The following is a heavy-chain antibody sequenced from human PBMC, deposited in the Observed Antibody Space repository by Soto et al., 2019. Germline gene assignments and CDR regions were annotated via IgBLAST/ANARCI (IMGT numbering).Heavy chain of an antibody. CDR2: INPSGGST. J-gene: IGHJ4*02. D-gene: IGHD5-12*01. CDR1: GYTFTSYY. CDR3: ARGSYVDIVATIPSAFDY. V-gene: IGHV1-46*03. Sequence: ASVKVSCKASGYTFTSYYMHWVRQAPGQGLEWMGIINPSGGSTSYAQKFQGRVTMTRDTSTSTVYMELSSLRPEDTAVYYCARGSYVDIVATIPSAFDYWGRGTLVTVSS.